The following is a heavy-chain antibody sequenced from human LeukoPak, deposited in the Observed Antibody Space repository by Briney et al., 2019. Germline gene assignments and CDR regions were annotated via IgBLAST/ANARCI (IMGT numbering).Heavy chain of an antibody. CDR3: AAGLWFGDRALDY. V-gene: IGHV4-38-2*01. CDR2: IYHSGST. D-gene: IGHD3-10*01. CDR1: GYSISSGYY. J-gene: IGHJ4*02. Sequence: SETLSLTCAVSGYSISSGYYWGWIRQPPGKGLEWIGSIYHSGSTYYNPSLKSRVTISVDTSKNQFSLKLSSVTAADTAVYYCAAGLWFGDRALDYWGQGTLVTVSS.